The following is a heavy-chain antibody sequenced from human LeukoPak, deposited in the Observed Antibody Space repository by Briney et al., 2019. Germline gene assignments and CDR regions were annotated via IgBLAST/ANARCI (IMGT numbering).Heavy chain of an antibody. CDR2: ISGSGGST. J-gene: IGHJ6*02. CDR3: ARREGVPAAIGGDYYYGMDV. D-gene: IGHD2-2*02. CDR1: GFTFSSYA. V-gene: IGHV3-23*01. Sequence: LAGGSLRLSCAASGFTFSSYAMSWVRQAPGKGLEWVSAISGSGGSTYYADSVKGRFTISRDNSKNTLYLQMNSLRAEDTAVYYCARREGVPAAIGGDYYYGMDVWGQGTTVTVSS.